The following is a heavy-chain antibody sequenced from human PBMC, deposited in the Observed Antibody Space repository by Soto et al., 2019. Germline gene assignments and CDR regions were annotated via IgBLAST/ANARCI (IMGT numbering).Heavy chain of an antibody. CDR2: IHAGNGNT. CDR1: GYTFSSFP. J-gene: IGHJ6*02. Sequence: ASVKVSCKASGYTFSSFPIHWVRQAPGQRLEWMGWIHAGNGNTQFSERFQGRVTSTRDTSASIAYMELSSLISEDTAVYYCARDLDTSSAPGTAGLYGMDVGG. D-gene: IGHD2-21*02. CDR3: ARDLDTSSAPGTAGLYGMDV. V-gene: IGHV1-3*01.